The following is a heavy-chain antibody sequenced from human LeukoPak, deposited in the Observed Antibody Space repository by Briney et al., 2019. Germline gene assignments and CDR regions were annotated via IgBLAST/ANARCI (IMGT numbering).Heavy chain of an antibody. D-gene: IGHD6-19*01. Sequence: ASVKVSCKASGGTFSSYAISWVRQAPGQGLEWMGGIIPIFGTANYAQKFQGRVTITADESTSTAYMELSSLRSEDTAVYYCARGSYSSGWYGSQLDYWGQGTLVTVSS. CDR1: GGTFSSYA. CDR2: IIPIFGTA. J-gene: IGHJ4*02. V-gene: IGHV1-69*13. CDR3: ARGSYSSGWYGSQLDY.